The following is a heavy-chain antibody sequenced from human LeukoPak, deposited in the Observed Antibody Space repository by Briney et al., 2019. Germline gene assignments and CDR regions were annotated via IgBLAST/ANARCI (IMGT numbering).Heavy chain of an antibody. CDR3: ARMFQSIAAAGVYNWFDP. J-gene: IGHJ5*02. D-gene: IGHD6-13*01. Sequence: SETLSLTCTVSGGSISSYYWSWIRQPAGKGLEWIGRIYTSGSTNYNPSLKSRVTMSVDTSKNQFSLKLSSVTAADTAVYYCARMFQSIAAAGVYNWFDPWGQGTLVTVSS. V-gene: IGHV4-4*07. CDR1: GGSISSYY. CDR2: IYTSGST.